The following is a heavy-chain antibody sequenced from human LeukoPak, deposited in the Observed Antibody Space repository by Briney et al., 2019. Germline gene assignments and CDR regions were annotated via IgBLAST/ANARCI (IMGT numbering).Heavy chain of an antibody. CDR3: ARDGSKDLLRYFDTLISNWFDP. J-gene: IGHJ5*02. Sequence: GGSLRLSCAASGFTFSSYWMSWVRQAPGKGLEWVANIKQDGSEKYYVDSVKGRFTISRDNAKKSLYLQMNSLRAEDTAVYYCARDGSKDLLRYFDTLISNWFDPWGQGTLVTVSS. CDR2: IKQDGSEK. CDR1: GFTFSSYW. D-gene: IGHD3-9*01. V-gene: IGHV3-7*01.